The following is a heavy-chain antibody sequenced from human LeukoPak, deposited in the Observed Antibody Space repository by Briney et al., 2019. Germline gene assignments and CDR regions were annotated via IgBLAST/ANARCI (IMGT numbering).Heavy chain of an antibody. D-gene: IGHD3-22*01. J-gene: IGHJ4*02. Sequence: ASVKVSCKASGYTFTSYGISWVRQAPGQGLEWMGWISAYNGNTNYAQKLQGRVTMTTDTSTSTAYMELRSLRSDDTAVYYCAGDRGTYYYDSSGSLTADYWGQGTLVTVSS. CDR1: GYTFTSYG. V-gene: IGHV1-18*01. CDR2: ISAYNGNT. CDR3: AGDRGTYYYDSSGSLTADY.